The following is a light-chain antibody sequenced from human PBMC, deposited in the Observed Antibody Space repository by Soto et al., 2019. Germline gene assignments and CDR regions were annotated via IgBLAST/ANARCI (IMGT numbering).Light chain of an antibody. V-gene: IGKV1-5*01. CDR3: QQYKSYTT. Sequence: DIQMTQSPPTLSASVGDRVTLTCRASQSMSTWLAWYQQKPGKAPKLLISDASSLQSGVPSRFSGSGSGTEFSLTISGLQPDDFATYYCQQYKSYTTFGQGTALEIK. CDR2: DAS. J-gene: IGKJ2*01. CDR1: QSMSTW.